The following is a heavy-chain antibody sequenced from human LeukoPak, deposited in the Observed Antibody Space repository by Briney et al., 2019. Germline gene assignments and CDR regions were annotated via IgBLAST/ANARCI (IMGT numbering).Heavy chain of an antibody. V-gene: IGHV3-30-3*01. CDR3: ARGGQGYDLNWFDP. Sequence: GGSLRLSCAASGFTFSSYTIHWVRQAPGKGLEWVRIISYDGSNKYYADSVKGRFTISRDNSKNTLYLQMNSLRAEDTAVYYCARGGQGYDLNWFDPWGQGTLVTVSS. J-gene: IGHJ5*02. CDR2: ISYDGSNK. CDR1: GFTFSSYT. D-gene: IGHD3-3*01.